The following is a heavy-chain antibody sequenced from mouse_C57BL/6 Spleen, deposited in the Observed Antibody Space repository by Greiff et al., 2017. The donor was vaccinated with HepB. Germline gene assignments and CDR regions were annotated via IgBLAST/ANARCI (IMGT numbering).Heavy chain of an antibody. CDR2: IDPSDSYT. CDR3: ARATGGAWFAY. CDR1: GYTFTSYW. J-gene: IGHJ3*01. D-gene: IGHD4-1*02. V-gene: IGHV1-50*01. Sequence: QVQLQQPGAELVKPGASVKLSCKASGYTFTSYWMQWVKQRPGQGLEWIGEIDPSDSYTNYNQKFKGKATLTVDTSSSTAYMQLSSLTSEDSAVYYCARATGGAWFAYWGQGTLVTVSA.